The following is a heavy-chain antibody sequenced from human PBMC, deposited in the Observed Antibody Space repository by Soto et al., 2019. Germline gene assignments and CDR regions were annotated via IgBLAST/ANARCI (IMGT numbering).Heavy chain of an antibody. Sequence: QVQLVQSGAEVKKPGASVKVSCKASGYTFTSYDINWVRQATGQGLEWMGWMNPNSGNTGYAQKFQGRVTMTRNTSISTAYMELSSLRSEDTAVYYCARPWTATVIPSYGMDVWGQGTTVTVSS. J-gene: IGHJ6*02. CDR1: GYTFTSYD. D-gene: IGHD4-17*01. CDR3: ARPWTATVIPSYGMDV. CDR2: MNPNSGNT. V-gene: IGHV1-8*01.